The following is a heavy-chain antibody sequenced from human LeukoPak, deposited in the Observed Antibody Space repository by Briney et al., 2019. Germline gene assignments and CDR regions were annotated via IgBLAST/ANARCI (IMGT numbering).Heavy chain of an antibody. D-gene: IGHD3-10*01. CDR1: GYTFTSYD. CDR3: VRGNGVIVAFDI. V-gene: IGHV1-2*02. CDR2: INPNSGGT. J-gene: IGHJ3*02. Sequence: ASVKVSCKASGYTFTSYDINWVRQAPGQGLEWMGWINPNSGGTNYAQKFQGRVTMTRDTSISTAYMELSRLRAEDTAVYYCVRGNGVIVAFDIWGQGTMVTVSS.